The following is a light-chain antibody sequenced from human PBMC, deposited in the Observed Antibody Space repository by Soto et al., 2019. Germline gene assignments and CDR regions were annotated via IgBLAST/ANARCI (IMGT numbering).Light chain of an antibody. V-gene: IGKV3-20*01. CDR1: QSVSSSR. CDR2: GAS. CDR3: QQYGTSPQT. J-gene: IGKJ5*01. Sequence: EIVWTQSPGTLSLSPGERSTRSRRASQSVSSSRLAWYQQKPGQAPSLLIYGASSRASGITDRFSGSGSGTDFPTTIIRLEPEDFAVYYCQQYGTSPQTFGQGTRLDIK.